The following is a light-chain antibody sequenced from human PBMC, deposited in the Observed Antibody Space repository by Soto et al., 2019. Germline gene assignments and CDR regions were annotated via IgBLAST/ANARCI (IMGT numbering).Light chain of an antibody. J-gene: IGKJ4*01. CDR1: QSVSSSY. CDR2: GAS. Sequence: EIVLTQSPGTLPLSPGERATLSCRASQSVSSSYLAWYQQKPGQAPRLLIYGASSRATGIPDRFSGSGSGTDFTLTISSLEPEDFAVYYCQQRSDWPTFGGGTKVDIK. V-gene: IGKV3D-20*02. CDR3: QQRSDWPT.